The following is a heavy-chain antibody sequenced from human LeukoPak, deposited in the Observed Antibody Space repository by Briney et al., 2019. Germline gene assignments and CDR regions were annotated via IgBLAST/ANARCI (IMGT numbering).Heavy chain of an antibody. J-gene: IGHJ6*03. CDR2: ISSSGSTI. D-gene: IGHD6-6*01. Sequence: GGSLRLSCAASGFTFSDYYMSWIRQAPGKGLEWVSYISSSGSTIYYADSVKGRFTISGDNAKNSLYLQMNSLRAEDTAVYYCARDGWDVGWQLVRSYYYYMHVWGKGTTVTVSS. CDR1: GFTFSDYY. CDR3: ARDGWDVGWQLVRSYYYYMHV. V-gene: IGHV3-11*01.